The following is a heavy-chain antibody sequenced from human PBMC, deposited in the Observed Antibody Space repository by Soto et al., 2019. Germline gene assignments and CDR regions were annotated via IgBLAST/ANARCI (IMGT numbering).Heavy chain of an antibody. V-gene: IGHV1-46*01. Sequence: QVQLVQSGAEVKKPGASVKVSCKASGYTFINYYMHWVRQAPGQGLEWMGIINPNGGSTTYAQKFQDRVTLTRDKYTYTVNMELSSLRSEDTAVYYCAREKWLVRRNDPFDIWGQGTMVTVSS. J-gene: IGHJ3*02. CDR3: AREKWLVRRNDPFDI. D-gene: IGHD6-19*01. CDR2: INPNGGST. CDR1: GYTFINYY.